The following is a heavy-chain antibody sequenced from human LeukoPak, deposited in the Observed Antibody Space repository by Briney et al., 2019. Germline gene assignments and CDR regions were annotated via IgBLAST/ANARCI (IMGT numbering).Heavy chain of an antibody. V-gene: IGHV3-48*03. D-gene: IGHD6-19*01. J-gene: IGHJ4*02. Sequence: PGGSLRLSCGASGFRFSSYEMKWVRQAPGKGLEWVSYISSSGTGTLYADSVKGRFTISRDNAKNSVYLQMNSLRAEDTAVYYCARDGAVAGIENDYWGQGTLVTVSS. CDR2: ISSSGTGT. CDR3: ARDGAVAGIENDY. CDR1: GFRFSSYE.